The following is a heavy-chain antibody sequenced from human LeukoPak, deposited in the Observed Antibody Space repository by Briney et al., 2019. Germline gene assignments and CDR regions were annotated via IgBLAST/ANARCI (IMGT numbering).Heavy chain of an antibody. CDR2: ISYDGGNK. D-gene: IGHD3-10*01. Sequence: PGGSLRLSCAASGCTFSSYGMHWVRQAPGKGLERVAVISYDGGNKYYADSVKGRFTISRDNSKNTLYLQMNSLRAEDTAVYYCAKNLPPYYYGSGSLDYWGQGTLVTVSS. CDR1: GCTFSSYG. CDR3: AKNLPPYYYGSGSLDY. V-gene: IGHV3-30*18. J-gene: IGHJ4*02.